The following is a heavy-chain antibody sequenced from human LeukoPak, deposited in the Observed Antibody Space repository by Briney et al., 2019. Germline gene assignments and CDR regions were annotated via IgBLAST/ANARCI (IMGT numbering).Heavy chain of an antibody. Sequence: PSETLSLTCTVSGGSISSSGYYWGWIRQPPGKGLEGIASIYYSGSTYYNPSLKSRVTISVDTSKNQLSLKLSSLTAADTAVYYCARHEYSGSYYGLSWFDPWDQGTLVTVSS. J-gene: IGHJ5*02. CDR2: IYYSGST. D-gene: IGHD1-26*01. CDR1: GGSISSSGYY. V-gene: IGHV4-39*01. CDR3: ARHEYSGSYYGLSWFDP.